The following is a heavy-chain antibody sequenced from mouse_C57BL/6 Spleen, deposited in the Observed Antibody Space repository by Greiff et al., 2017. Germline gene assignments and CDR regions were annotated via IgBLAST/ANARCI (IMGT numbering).Heavy chain of an antibody. J-gene: IGHJ4*01. CDR2: IYPGSGRT. CDR3: GRSTTVVATYYYAMDD. CDR1: GYTFTSYW. D-gene: IGHD1-1*01. Sequence: QVQLQQPGAELVKPGASVTMSCKASGYTFTSYWITWVKQRPGQGLEWIGDIYPGSGRTNYNEKFKSKATLSVDTSSSTAYMQLSSLTSEDSAVYSCGRSTTVVATYYYAMDDWGQGTSGTVSS. V-gene: IGHV1-55*01.